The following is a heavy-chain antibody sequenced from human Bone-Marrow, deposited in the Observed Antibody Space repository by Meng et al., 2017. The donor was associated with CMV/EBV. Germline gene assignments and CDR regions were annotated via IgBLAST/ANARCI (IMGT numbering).Heavy chain of an antibody. D-gene: IGHD6-13*01. J-gene: IGHJ4*02. CDR2: IIPIFGTA. Sequence: SVKVSCKASGGTFSSYAISWVRQAPGQGLEWMGGIIPIFGTANYAQKLQGRVTMTTDTSTSTAYMELRSLRSDDTAVYYCARARKTRGIAAAAAVFDYWGQGTLVTVSS. V-gene: IGHV1-69*05. CDR3: ARARKTRGIAAAAAVFDY. CDR1: GGTFSSYA.